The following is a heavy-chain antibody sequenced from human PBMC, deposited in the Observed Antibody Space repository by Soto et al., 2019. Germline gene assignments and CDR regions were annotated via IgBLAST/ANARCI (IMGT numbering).Heavy chain of an antibody. V-gene: IGHV2-26*01. CDR3: ARIRVDTAAYYGMDV. D-gene: IGHD5-18*01. CDR1: GFSLSNARMG. J-gene: IGHJ6*02. Sequence: QVTLKESGPVLVKPTETLTLTCTVSGFSLSNARMGVSWIRQPPGKALEWLAHIFSNDEKSYSTSLKSRLTIAKDTSKSQVVITMTNMDPVDTATYYCARIRVDTAAYYGMDVWGQGTTVTVSS. CDR2: IFSNDEK.